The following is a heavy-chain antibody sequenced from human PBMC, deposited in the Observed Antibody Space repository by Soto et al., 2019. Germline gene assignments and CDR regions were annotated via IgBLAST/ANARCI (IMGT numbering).Heavy chain of an antibody. CDR3: ARVGGLAARTFDY. Sequence: PSETLSLTCTVSGGSISDFYWSWIRQLPGKGLEWIGYIYYSGSTNYNPSLKSRVTISVDTSKNQFSLNLRSMSPADTAVYYCARVGGLAARTFDYWGPGTLVTVSS. J-gene: IGHJ4*02. V-gene: IGHV4-59*01. D-gene: IGHD6-6*01. CDR1: GGSISDFY. CDR2: IYYSGST.